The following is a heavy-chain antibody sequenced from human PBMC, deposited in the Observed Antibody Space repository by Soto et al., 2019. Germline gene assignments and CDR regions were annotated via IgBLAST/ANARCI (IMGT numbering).Heavy chain of an antibody. CDR1: GFTFSSYG. CDR2: IWYDGSNK. Sequence: QVQLVESGGGVVQPGRSLRLSCAASGFTFSSYGMHWVRQAPGKGLEWVAVIWYDGSNKYYADSVKGRFTISRDNSKNTLYLQMNRLRADDTAVYYCARDLPPGYCSCGSCETDYWGQGTLVTVSS. D-gene: IGHD2-15*01. V-gene: IGHV3-33*01. CDR3: ARDLPPGYCSCGSCETDY. J-gene: IGHJ4*02.